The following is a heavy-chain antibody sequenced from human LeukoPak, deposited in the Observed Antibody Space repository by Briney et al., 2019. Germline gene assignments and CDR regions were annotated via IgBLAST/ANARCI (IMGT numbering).Heavy chain of an antibody. Sequence: GGSLRLSCAASTFTVSTNYMSWVRQAPGKGLEWVSVIYAGGNTNYADSVKGRFTISRDNSKNSVYLQMNSLRAEDTAVYYCVRGLAASSNYWGRGTLVSVSS. CDR3: VRGLAASSNY. CDR1: TFTVSTNY. J-gene: IGHJ4*02. V-gene: IGHV3-53*01. CDR2: IYAGGNT. D-gene: IGHD1-26*01.